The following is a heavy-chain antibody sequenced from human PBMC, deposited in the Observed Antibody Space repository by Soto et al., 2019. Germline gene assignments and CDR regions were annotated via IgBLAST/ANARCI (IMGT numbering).Heavy chain of an antibody. J-gene: IGHJ5*02. D-gene: IGHD5-18*01. CDR3: ARGGAAMGYNWFDP. Sequence: PSETLSLTCTVSGGSISSGGYYWSWIRQHPGKGLEWIGYIYYSGSTYYNPSLKSRVTISVDTSKNQFSLKLSSVTAADTAVYYCARGGAAMGYNWFDPWGQGTLVTVSS. CDR2: IYYSGST. V-gene: IGHV4-31*03. CDR1: GGSISSGGYY.